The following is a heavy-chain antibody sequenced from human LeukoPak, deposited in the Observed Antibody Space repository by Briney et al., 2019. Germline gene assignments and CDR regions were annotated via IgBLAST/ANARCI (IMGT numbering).Heavy chain of an antibody. J-gene: IGHJ5*02. CDR1: GYTLAELS. CDR2: FDPEDGET. CDR3: ARAGAVVPAAHPVPNWFDP. D-gene: IGHD2-2*01. Sequence: ASVKVSCKVSGYTLAELSMHWVRQAPAKGLEWMGGFDPEDGETIYAQKFQGRVTMTEDTSTDTAYMELSSLRSEDTAVYYCARAGAVVPAAHPVPNWFDPWGQGTLVTVSS. V-gene: IGHV1-24*01.